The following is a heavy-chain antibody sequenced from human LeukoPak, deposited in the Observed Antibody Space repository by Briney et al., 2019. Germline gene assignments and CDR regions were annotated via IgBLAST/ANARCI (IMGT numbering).Heavy chain of an antibody. CDR1: GFVLTEVS. CDR2: LDRETDET. J-gene: IGHJ4*02. Sequence: ASVKVSCKVSGFVLTEVSVHWVRQAPGKGLEWMASLDRETDETIYAQNFQGRVTMTEDTSTDTAYMEVRRLTSEATALYFCITDHYNNHGNFDFWGQGTLLNVAS. D-gene: IGHD4-11*01. V-gene: IGHV1-24*01. CDR3: ITDHYNNHGNFDF.